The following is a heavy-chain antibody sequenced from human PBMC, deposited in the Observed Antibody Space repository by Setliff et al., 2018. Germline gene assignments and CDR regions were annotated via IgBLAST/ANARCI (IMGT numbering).Heavy chain of an antibody. CDR1: DGSMTSGSYY. CDR3: ARSYHLVLTNWFDA. CDR2: VYYSGAS. J-gene: IGHJ5*01. D-gene: IGHD1-26*01. V-gene: IGHV4-39*06. Sequence: SETLSLTCTVSDGSMTSGSYYWGWIRQPPGKGLQWIGSVYYSGASYYNPSLRRRLSMSVDTSKNQFTLKVISVTAADTAVYYCARSYHLVLTNWFDAWGHGTLVTVSS.